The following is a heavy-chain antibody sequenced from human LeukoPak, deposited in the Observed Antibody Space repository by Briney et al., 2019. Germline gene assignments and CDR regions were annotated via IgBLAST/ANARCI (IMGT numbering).Heavy chain of an antibody. V-gene: IGHV4-34*01. CDR3: ARGGWALTGLIDY. CDR2: INHSGST. D-gene: IGHD3-9*01. J-gene: IGHJ4*02. CDR1: GGSFSGYY. Sequence: SETLSLTCAVYGGSFSGYYWSWIRQPPGKGLEWIGEINHSGSTNYNPSLKSRVTISVDTSKRQLSLKLSSVTAADTAVYYCARGGWALTGLIDYWGQGTMVTVSS.